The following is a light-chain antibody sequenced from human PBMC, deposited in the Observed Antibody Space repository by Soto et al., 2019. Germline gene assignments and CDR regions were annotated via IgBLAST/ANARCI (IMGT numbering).Light chain of an antibody. CDR1: SSNIGNNY. CDR3: GTWDDSLSSGV. J-gene: IGLJ3*02. V-gene: IGLV1-51*02. CDR2: ENS. Sequence: QSVLTQPPSVSAAPGQKVTISCSGSSSNIGNNYVSWYQHLPGTAPKLLIFENSNRPSGIPDRFSASKSGASATLGITGRQPGDEADYYCGTWDDSLSSGVFGGGTKLTVL.